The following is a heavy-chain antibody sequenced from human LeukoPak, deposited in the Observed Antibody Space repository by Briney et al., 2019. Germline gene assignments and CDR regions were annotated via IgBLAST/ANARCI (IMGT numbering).Heavy chain of an antibody. CDR3: AKRSRGAVAGPYYYYYRDV. CDR2: SRGSGGST. J-gene: IGHJ6*03. V-gene: IGHV3-23*01. Sequence: GWSLRLSCAPSGFTFSHYAMRWGREAPGTGLEWGSASRGSGGSTYYADSVKGRFTISSDNPNHTLYLQMNKLRAEVTDVRYFAKRSRGAVAGPYYYYYRDVWGKGTTVTVSS. D-gene: IGHD6-19*01. CDR1: GFTFSHYA.